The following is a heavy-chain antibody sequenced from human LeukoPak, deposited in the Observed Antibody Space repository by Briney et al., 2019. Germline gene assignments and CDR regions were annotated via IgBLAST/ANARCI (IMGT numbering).Heavy chain of an antibody. CDR3: ARDTITVTTPYFDY. Sequence: ASVKVSCTASGYTFTGYYIDWVRQAPGQGLEWMGWINSDSGGTNYAQKFQGRVTMTRDTSTSTAYMEQSSLRSDDTAFYYCARDTITVTTPYFDYWGQGTLVTVPS. CDR1: GYTFTGYY. D-gene: IGHD4-17*01. V-gene: IGHV1-2*02. J-gene: IGHJ4*02. CDR2: INSDSGGT.